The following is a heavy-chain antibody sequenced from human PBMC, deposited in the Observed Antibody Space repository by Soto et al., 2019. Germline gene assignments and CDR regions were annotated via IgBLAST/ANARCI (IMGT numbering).Heavy chain of an antibody. J-gene: IGHJ4*02. Sequence: QVQVQQSGAEVKEPGASVRISCKASGYTFISYYMHWVRQAPGQGLEWMGIIDPSGARTTYAQRFRCRVTMTWDTSRSTVYMDMTSLRPDYTAVYFCATTIIYGDPGDYWGQGTVVSVSS. CDR3: ATTIIYGDPGDY. CDR1: GYTFISYY. CDR2: IDPSGART. D-gene: IGHD4-17*01. V-gene: IGHV1-46*01.